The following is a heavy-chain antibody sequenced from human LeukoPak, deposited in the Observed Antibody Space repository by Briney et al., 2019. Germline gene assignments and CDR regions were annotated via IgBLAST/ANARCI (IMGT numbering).Heavy chain of an antibody. Sequence: SETLSLTCTVSGGSISSSSYYWGWIRQPPGKGLEWIGSTYYSGSTYYNPSLKSRVTISVDTSKNQFSLKLSSVTAADTAVYYCARHEEMITFGGVIAGYYFDYWGQGTLVTVSS. CDR3: ARHEEMITFGGVIAGYYFDY. J-gene: IGHJ4*02. D-gene: IGHD3-16*02. CDR1: GGSISSSSYY. CDR2: TYYSGST. V-gene: IGHV4-39*01.